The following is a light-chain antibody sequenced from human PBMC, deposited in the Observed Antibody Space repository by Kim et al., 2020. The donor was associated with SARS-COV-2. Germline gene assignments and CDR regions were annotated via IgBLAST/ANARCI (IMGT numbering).Light chain of an antibody. CDR2: DNN. V-gene: IGLV1-51*01. J-gene: IGLJ1*01. Sequence: GQKGTTSCPGSNSNIGNNYVTWYQQLPGTAPKLLIYDNNKRPSGIPDRFSGSKSGTSATLGITGLQTGDEADYYCGTWDSSLSVGVFGTGTKVTVL. CDR1: NSNIGNNY. CDR3: GTWDSSLSVGV.